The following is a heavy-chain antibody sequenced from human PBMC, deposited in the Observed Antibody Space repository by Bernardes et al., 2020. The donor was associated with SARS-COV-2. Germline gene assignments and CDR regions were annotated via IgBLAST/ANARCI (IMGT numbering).Heavy chain of an antibody. CDR3: APLGYCTGGVCYRAT. D-gene: IGHD2-8*02. Sequence: SETLSLTCAVSGGSISSYNWWGWVRQSPGKGLEWIGEIFHTGTTNYNPSLKSRVTISLDKSKNQFSLNLISVTAADTAVYYCAPLGYCTGGVCYRATWGQGALVTVYS. CDR1: GGSISSYNW. J-gene: IGHJ4*02. CDR2: IFHTGTT. V-gene: IGHV4-4*02.